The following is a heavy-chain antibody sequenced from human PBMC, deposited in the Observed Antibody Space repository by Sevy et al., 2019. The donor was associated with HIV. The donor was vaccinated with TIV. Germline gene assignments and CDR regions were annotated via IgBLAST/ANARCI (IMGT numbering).Heavy chain of an antibody. CDR1: GFTFSSYA. CDR3: AKGQGVAGTDYYFDY. D-gene: IGHD6-19*01. CDR2: ISGSGGST. J-gene: IGHJ4*02. Sequence: GGYLRLSCAASGFTFSSYAMSWVRQAPGKGLEWVSAISGSGGSTYYADAVKGRFTISRDNSKNTLYLQMNSLRAEDTAVYYCAKGQGVAGTDYYFDYWGQGTLVTVSS. V-gene: IGHV3-23*01.